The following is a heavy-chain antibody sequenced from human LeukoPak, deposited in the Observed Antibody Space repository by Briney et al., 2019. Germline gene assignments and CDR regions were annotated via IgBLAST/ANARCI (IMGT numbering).Heavy chain of an antibody. D-gene: IGHD6-13*01. Sequence: GGSLRLSCVASGFTFSSYAMSWVRQAPGKGLEWVSAISGSGGSIYYADSVKGRFTISRDNSKNTLHLQMNSLRAEDTAVYYCAKVSSSWYFIAYWGQGTLVTVSS. V-gene: IGHV3-23*01. CDR2: ISGSGGSI. CDR3: AKVSSSWYFIAY. J-gene: IGHJ4*02. CDR1: GFTFSSYA.